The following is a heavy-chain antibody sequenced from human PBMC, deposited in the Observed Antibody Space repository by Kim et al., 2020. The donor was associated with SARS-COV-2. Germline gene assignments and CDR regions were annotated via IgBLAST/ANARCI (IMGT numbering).Heavy chain of an antibody. J-gene: IGHJ5*02. V-gene: IGHV3-33*01. Sequence: GGSLRLSCAASGFTFSSYGMHWVRQAPGKGLEWVAVIWYDGSNKYYADSVKGRLTISRDNSKNTLYLQMNSLRAEDTAVYYCARVVHRYSSGWSTPEYNWCDPWGQGTLVTVSS. CDR3: ARVVHRYSSGWSTPEYNWCDP. CDR2: IWYDGSNK. D-gene: IGHD6-19*01. CDR1: GFTFSSYG.